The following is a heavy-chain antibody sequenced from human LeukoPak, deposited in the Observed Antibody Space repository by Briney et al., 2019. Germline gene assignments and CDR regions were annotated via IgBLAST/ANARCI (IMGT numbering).Heavy chain of an antibody. D-gene: IGHD6-6*01. J-gene: IGHJ5*02. V-gene: IGHV4-59*01. CDR3: ARDPGSSSSGPSNWFDP. CDR1: GGSISSYY. Sequence: SETLSLTCTVSGGSISSYYWSWIRQPPGKGLEWIGYIYYSGSTNYNPSLKSRVTISVDTSKNQFSLKLSSVTAADTAVYYCARDPGSSSSGPSNWFDPWGQGTLVTVSS. CDR2: IYYSGST.